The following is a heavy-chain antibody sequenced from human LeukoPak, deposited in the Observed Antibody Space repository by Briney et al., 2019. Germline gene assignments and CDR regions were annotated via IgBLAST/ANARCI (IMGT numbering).Heavy chain of an antibody. V-gene: IGHV3-21*01. D-gene: IGHD1-1*01. CDR2: ISSSSSYI. J-gene: IGHJ4*02. CDR3: ASQTGVIDY. Sequence: GGSLRLSCAASGFTFSSYYMNWVRQAPGKGLEWVSSISSSSSYIYHADSVKGRFTISRDNAKNSLYLQMNSLRAEDTAVYYCASQTGVIDYWGQGTLVTVSS. CDR1: GFTFSSYY.